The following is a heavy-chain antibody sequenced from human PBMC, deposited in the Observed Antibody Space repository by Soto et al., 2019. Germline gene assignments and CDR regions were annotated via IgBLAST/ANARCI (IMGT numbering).Heavy chain of an antibody. J-gene: IGHJ3*02. CDR2: ISTTSSYI. CDR3: SREGDDYGDDNRAFDI. Sequence: EVQLVESGGGLVKPGGSLRLSCEASGFTFRSYTMNWVRQAPGKGLEWVSSISTTSSYIYYGDSVKGRFTISRYNAKNSLFLQMNSLRAEDTAIYYCSREGDDYGDDNRAFDIWGQGTTVTVSS. D-gene: IGHD4-17*01. CDR1: GFTFRSYT. V-gene: IGHV3-21*01.